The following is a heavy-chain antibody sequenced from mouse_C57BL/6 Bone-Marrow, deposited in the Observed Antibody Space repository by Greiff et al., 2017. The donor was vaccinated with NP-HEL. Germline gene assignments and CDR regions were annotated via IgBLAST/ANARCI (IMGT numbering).Heavy chain of an antibody. J-gene: IGHJ1*03. CDR1: GYTFTDYE. D-gene: IGHD2-4*01. Sequence: VQLQQSGAELVRPGASVTLSCKASGYTFTDYEMHWVKQTPVHGLEWIGAIDPDTGGTAYNQKFKGKAILTADKSSSTAYMELRSLTSEDSAVYYCTRSRLRDWYFEVWGTGTTVTVSS. CDR3: TRSRLRDWYFEV. V-gene: IGHV1-15*01. CDR2: IDPDTGGT.